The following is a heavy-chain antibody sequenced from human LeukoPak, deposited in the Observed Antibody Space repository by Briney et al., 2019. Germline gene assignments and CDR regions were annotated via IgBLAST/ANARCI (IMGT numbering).Heavy chain of an antibody. CDR3: AREDCSSASCYMAFDP. J-gene: IGHJ5*02. V-gene: IGHV1-2*02. D-gene: IGHD2-2*02. Sequence: ASVKVSCKASGYTFTDYYIHWVRQAPGQGLEWMGWINPNSGGTNYAQKFQGRVTMTRDTSISTVYMELSRLTSDDTAVYYCAREDCSSASCYMAFDPWGQGTLVTVSS. CDR2: INPNSGGT. CDR1: GYTFTDYY.